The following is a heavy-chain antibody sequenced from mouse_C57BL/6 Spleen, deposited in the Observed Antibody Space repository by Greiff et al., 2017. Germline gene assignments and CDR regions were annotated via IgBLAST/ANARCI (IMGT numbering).Heavy chain of an antibody. Sequence: DVQLVESGGGLVKPGGSLKLSCAASGFTFSSYAMSWVRQTPEKRLEWVATISDGGSYTYYPDNVKGRFTISRDNAKNNLYLQMSHLKSEDTAMYYCARDYYYGTRRSFDVWGTGTTVTVSS. CDR2: ISDGGSYT. D-gene: IGHD1-1*01. CDR1: GFTFSSYA. CDR3: ARDYYYGTRRSFDV. J-gene: IGHJ1*03. V-gene: IGHV5-4*01.